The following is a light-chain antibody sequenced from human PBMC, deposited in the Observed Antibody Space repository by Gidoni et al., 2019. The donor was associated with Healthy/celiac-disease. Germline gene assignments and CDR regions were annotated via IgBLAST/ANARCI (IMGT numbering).Light chain of an antibody. CDR1: QSVSSSY. CDR3: QQYGSSST. J-gene: IGKJ2*01. V-gene: IGKV3-20*01. Sequence: EIVLTQSPGTLSLSPGETATLSCRASQSVSSSYLAWYQQKPGQAPRPLIYGASSRATGIPDRFSGSGSGTDFTLTISRLEPEDFAVYYCQQYGSSSTFGQXTKLEIQ. CDR2: GAS.